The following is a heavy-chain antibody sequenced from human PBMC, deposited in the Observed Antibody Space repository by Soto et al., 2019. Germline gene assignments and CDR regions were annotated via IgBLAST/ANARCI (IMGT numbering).Heavy chain of an antibody. CDR3: ARSLYSGYEWVDH. CDR1: GDSINRYY. Sequence: PSETLFLTCTFSGDSINRYYWSWIRQPAGKGLEWIGRMSTSGSTNYNPSLKGRVTMSVDTSKNQFSLKLSSVTAADTAWYYCARSLYSGYEWVDHWGQGTLV. J-gene: IGHJ5*02. V-gene: IGHV4-4*07. CDR2: MSTSGST. D-gene: IGHD5-12*01.